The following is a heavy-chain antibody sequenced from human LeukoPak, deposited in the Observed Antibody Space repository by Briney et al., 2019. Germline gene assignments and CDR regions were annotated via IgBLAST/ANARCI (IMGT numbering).Heavy chain of an antibody. Sequence: SETLSLTCTVSGGSISSSSYYWGWIRQPPGKGLEWIGSIYYSGSTYYNPSLKSRVTISVDTSKNQFSLKLSSVTAADTAVYYCARGKGRKYYFDYWGQGTLVTVSS. D-gene: IGHD1-26*01. CDR1: GGSISSSSYY. V-gene: IGHV4-39*07. CDR2: IYYSGST. CDR3: ARGKGRKYYFDY. J-gene: IGHJ4*02.